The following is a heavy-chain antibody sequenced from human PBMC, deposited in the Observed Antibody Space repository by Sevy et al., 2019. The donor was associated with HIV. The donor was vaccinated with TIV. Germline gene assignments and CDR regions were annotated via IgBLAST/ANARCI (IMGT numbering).Heavy chain of an antibody. D-gene: IGHD5-12*01. V-gene: IGHV3-23*01. CDR2: ISGSGGTT. CDR1: GLTFSSYA. Sequence: GGSLRLSCAASGLTFSSYAMNWVRQAPGKGLEWVSAISGSGGTTYYADSVKGRFAISRVNSKNTLYLQISSLRAEDTAVYYCAKDIGMATIRYDGFDIWGQGTMVTVSS. J-gene: IGHJ3*02. CDR3: AKDIGMATIRYDGFDI.